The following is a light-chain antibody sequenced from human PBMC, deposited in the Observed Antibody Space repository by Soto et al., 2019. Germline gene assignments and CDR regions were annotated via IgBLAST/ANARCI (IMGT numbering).Light chain of an antibody. Sequence: EIVLTQSPGTLSLSPGERVTLSCRASHGVDNYLAWYQHKPVQAPRLLIYGASSRATGVPDRFSGSGFGTDFTLTISKLEPDDFAVYYCHQYGVSPLTFGRGTKVDIK. J-gene: IGKJ1*01. CDR3: HQYGVSPLT. CDR2: GAS. V-gene: IGKV3-20*01. CDR1: HGVDNY.